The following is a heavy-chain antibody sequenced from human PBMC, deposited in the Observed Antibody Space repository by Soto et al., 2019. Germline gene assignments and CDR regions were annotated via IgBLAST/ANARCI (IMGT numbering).Heavy chain of an antibody. D-gene: IGHD2-15*01. V-gene: IGHV1-46*01. Sequence: ASVKVSCKASGGTFSNYAISWVRQAPGQGLEWMGIINPSGGSTSYAQKFQGRVTMTRDTSSSTVYMELSSLRSEDTALYYFARGGIVVVVAAIDAFDIWGQGTMVTVSS. CDR3: ARGGIVVVVAAIDAFDI. J-gene: IGHJ3*02. CDR2: INPSGGST. CDR1: GGTFSNYA.